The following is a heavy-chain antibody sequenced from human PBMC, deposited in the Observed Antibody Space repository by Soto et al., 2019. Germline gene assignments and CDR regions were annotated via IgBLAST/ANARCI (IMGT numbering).Heavy chain of an antibody. V-gene: IGHV4-4*09. CDR1: GDSISSYN. D-gene: IGHD3-10*01. CDR2: FRSGGGT. J-gene: IGHJ6*02. Sequence: QVQLQESGPGLVKPSETLSLTCTVSGDSISSYNLAWIRQPPGKGLEWIGYFRSGGGTSYNPSLKSRVAISADTSTRQFSLGLSYVTAADTAVYYCVRQGIGVLHGLVDVWGQGTTVTVSS. CDR3: VRQGIGVLHGLVDV.